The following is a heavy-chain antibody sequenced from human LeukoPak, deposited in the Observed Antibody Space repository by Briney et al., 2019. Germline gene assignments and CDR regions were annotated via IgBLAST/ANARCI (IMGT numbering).Heavy chain of an antibody. CDR2: IYYSGST. J-gene: IGHJ4*02. Sequence: SETLSLTCAVYGGSFSGYYWSWIRQPPGKGLEWIGSIYYSGSTYYNPSLKSRVTISVDTSKNQFSLKLSSVTAADTAVYYCARHKDLLEDFDYWGQGTLVTVSS. CDR3: ARHKDLLEDFDY. CDR1: GGSFSGYY. V-gene: IGHV4-34*01. D-gene: IGHD1-1*01.